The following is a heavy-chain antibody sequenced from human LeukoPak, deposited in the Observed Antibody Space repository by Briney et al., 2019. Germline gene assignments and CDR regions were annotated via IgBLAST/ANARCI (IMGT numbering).Heavy chain of an antibody. CDR2: ISSSSSTI. Sequence: GGSLRLSCAASGFTFSSYAMSWVRQAPGKGLEWVSYISSSSSTIYYADSVKGRFTISRDNAKNSLYLQMNSLRAEDTAVYYCASEAFGGVIPYWGQGTLVTVSS. J-gene: IGHJ4*02. D-gene: IGHD3-16*01. CDR1: GFTFSSYA. V-gene: IGHV3-48*01. CDR3: ASEAFGGVIPY.